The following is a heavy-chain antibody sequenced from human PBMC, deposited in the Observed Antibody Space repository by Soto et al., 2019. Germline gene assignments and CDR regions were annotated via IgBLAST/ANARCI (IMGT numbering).Heavy chain of an antibody. J-gene: IGHJ4*02. CDR2: ISAYNGNT. Sequence: QVQLVQSGAEVKKPGASVKVSCKASGYTFTSYGISWVRQAPGQGLEWMGWISAYNGNTNYAQKLQGRVTMTTDTSTSTGYMELRSLRSDDTAVYYCARDRLLWFGELLSRFDYWGQGTLVTVSS. V-gene: IGHV1-18*01. D-gene: IGHD3-10*01. CDR1: GYTFTSYG. CDR3: ARDRLLWFGELLSRFDY.